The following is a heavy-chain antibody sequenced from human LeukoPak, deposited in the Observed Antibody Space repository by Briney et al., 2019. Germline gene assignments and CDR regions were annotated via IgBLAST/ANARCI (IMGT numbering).Heavy chain of an antibody. CDR3: ARIPMIAVVPAPPQYYYYGMDV. D-gene: IGHD2-2*01. CDR1: GYTFTSYG. J-gene: IGHJ6*02. CDR2: ISAYNGNT. Sequence: ASVKVSCKASGYTFTSYGISWVRQAPGQGLEWMGWISAYNGNTNYAQKLQGRVTMTTDTSTSTAYMELRSLRSDDTAVYYCARIPMIAVVPAPPQYYYYGMDVWGQGTTVTVSS. V-gene: IGHV1-18*01.